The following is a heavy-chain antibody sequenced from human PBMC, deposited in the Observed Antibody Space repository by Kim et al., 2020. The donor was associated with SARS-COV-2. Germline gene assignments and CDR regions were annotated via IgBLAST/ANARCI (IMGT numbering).Heavy chain of an antibody. CDR2: IIPIFGTA. Sequence: SVKVSCKASGGTFSSYAISWVRQAPGQGLEWMGGIIPIFGTANYAQKFQGRVTITADESTSTAYMELSSLRSEDTAVYYCARGVTLRYFDWFPYFDYWGQGTLVTVSS. D-gene: IGHD3-9*01. V-gene: IGHV1-69*13. CDR3: ARGVTLRYFDWFPYFDY. J-gene: IGHJ4*02. CDR1: GGTFSSYA.